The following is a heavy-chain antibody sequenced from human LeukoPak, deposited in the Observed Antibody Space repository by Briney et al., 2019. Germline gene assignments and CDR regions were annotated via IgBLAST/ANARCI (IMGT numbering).Heavy chain of an antibody. CDR1: GYTFTSYG. D-gene: IGHD6-13*01. Sequence: GASVKVSCKASGYTFTSYGISWVRQAPGQGLEWAGWISVYNGNTNYAQKLQGRVTMTTDTSTSTAYMELRSLRSDDTAVYYCARVRVAGYSSSWYVAGDYYYGMDVWGQGTTVTVSS. CDR3: ARVRVAGYSSSWYVAGDYYYGMDV. V-gene: IGHV1-18*01. CDR2: ISVYNGNT. J-gene: IGHJ6*02.